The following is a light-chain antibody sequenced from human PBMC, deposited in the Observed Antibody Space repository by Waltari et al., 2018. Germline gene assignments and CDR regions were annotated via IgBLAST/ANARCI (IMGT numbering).Light chain of an antibody. J-gene: IGLJ1*01. CDR2: YDS. Sequence: SYVLTQPPSVSVAPGETARITCGGDNIGSYSVTWYQQKPGPAPVLVIFYDSDRPSGIPERFSGSNSGNTATLTISRVEAGDEANYYCQVWHAAIDPGVFGTGTEVTV. CDR1: NIGSYS. CDR3: QVWHAAIDPGV. V-gene: IGLV3-21*04.